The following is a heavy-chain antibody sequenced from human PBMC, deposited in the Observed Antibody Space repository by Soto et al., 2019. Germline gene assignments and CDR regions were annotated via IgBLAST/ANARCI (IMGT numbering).Heavy chain of an antibody. CDR2: IYYRGST. CDR1: GGSISSTTYY. D-gene: IGHD2-15*01. CDR3: ARHTPAISISDH. V-gene: IGHV4-39*01. J-gene: IGHJ4*02. Sequence: SETLSLTCTVSGGSISSTTYYWGWIRQPPGKGLEWIGSIYYRGSTYYNPSLKSRVTISVDTSKNQFSLKLSSVTTADTAVYYCARHTPAISISDHWGQGTLVTVSS.